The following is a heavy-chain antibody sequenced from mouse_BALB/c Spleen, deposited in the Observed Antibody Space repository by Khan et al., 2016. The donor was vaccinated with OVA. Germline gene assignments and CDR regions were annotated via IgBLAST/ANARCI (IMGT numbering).Heavy chain of an antibody. CDR1: GFTFSTYG. Sequence: EVHLVESGGDLVKTGGSLKLSCVASGFTFSTYGMSWVRQTPDKRLEWVATISSGGHYTYYIDSVKGRFTISRDNAKNILYLQMTSLRSEDTAMYYCARLAYYYNSEGFAYWGQGTLVTVSA. CDR2: ISSGGHYT. V-gene: IGHV5-6*01. J-gene: IGHJ3*01. D-gene: IGHD1-1*02. CDR3: ARLAYYYNSEGFAY.